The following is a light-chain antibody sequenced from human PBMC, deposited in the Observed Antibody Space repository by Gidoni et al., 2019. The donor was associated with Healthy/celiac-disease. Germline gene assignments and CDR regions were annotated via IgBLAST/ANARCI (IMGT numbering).Light chain of an antibody. CDR1: QSVSSSY. J-gene: IGKJ2*01. CDR3: QQYGSSLYT. V-gene: IGKV3-20*01. CDR2: GAS. Sequence: EIVLTQSPGTLSLSPGERATLSCRASQSVSSSYLAWYQQKPGQAPRLLIYGASSRATGIPDRFSGSGSGTDFTLTISRLEPEDFAVYYCQQYGSSLYTFHQGTKLEIK.